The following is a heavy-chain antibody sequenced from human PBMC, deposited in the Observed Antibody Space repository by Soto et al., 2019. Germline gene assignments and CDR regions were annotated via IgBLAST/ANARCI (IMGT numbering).Heavy chain of an antibody. V-gene: IGHV3-33*01. Sequence: PGGSLRLSCAASGFTFSSFGMHWVRQAPGKGLEWVSLIWYDGSKKSYGDPVKGRFTISRDNSRNTVYLQMNSLRADDTAVYYCARDASYYSLWSGYYPSRNGMDVWGQGTTVTVSS. CDR2: IWYDGSKK. J-gene: IGHJ6*02. CDR3: ARDASYYSLWSGYYPSRNGMDV. D-gene: IGHD3-3*01. CDR1: GFTFSSFG.